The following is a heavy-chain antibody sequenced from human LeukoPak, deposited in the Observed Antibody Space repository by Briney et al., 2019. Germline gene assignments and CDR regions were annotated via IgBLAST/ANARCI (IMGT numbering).Heavy chain of an antibody. CDR2: ISSSSSYI. J-gene: IGHJ4*02. D-gene: IGHD3-22*01. CDR1: GFTFSSDS. CDR3: ARDPRGHYDSSGYY. Sequence: GGSLRLSCAASGFTFSSDSMNWVRQAPGKGLEWVSSISSSSSYIYYADSVKGRFTISRDNAKNSLYLQMNSLRAEDTAVYYCARDPRGHYDSSGYYWGQGTLVTVCS. V-gene: IGHV3-21*01.